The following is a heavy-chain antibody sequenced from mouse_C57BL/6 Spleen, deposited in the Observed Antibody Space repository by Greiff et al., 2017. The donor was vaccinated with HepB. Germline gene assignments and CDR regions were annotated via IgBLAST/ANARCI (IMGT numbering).Heavy chain of an antibody. Sequence: EVKLVESGPGLVKPSQSLSLTCSVTGYSITSGYYWNWIRQFPGNKLEWMGYISYDGSNNYNPSLKNRISITRDTSKNQFFLKLNSVTTEDTATYYCARDGAYYSNPYAMDYWGQGTSVTVSS. CDR1: GYSITSGYY. J-gene: IGHJ4*01. CDR2: ISYDGSN. V-gene: IGHV3-6*01. D-gene: IGHD2-5*01. CDR3: ARDGAYYSNPYAMDY.